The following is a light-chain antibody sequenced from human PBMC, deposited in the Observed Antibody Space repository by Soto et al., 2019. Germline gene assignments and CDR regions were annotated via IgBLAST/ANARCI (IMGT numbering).Light chain of an antibody. CDR1: QSLLHSDGYIY. V-gene: IGKV2-28*01. Sequence: DIVMTQSPLSLPVTPGEPASISCRSSQSLLHSDGYIYLDWYLQRPGPSPQLLICLGSNRASGVPDRFSGSGSGTHFTLTISRVEAEDFGVYYCMQALQTPWTFGQGTRVEVK. CDR3: MQALQTPWT. CDR2: LGS. J-gene: IGKJ1*01.